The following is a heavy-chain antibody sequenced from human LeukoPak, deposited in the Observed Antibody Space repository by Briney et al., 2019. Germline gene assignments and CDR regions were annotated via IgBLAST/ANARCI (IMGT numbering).Heavy chain of an antibody. D-gene: IGHD3-22*01. CDR2: IYYSRST. Sequence: SETLSLTCTVSGGSISSSSYYWGWIRQPPGKGLEWIGSIYYSRSTYYNPSLKSRVTISVDTSKNQFSLKLSSVTAADTAVYYCARAPLYYYDSSGYFDYWGQGTLVTVSS. CDR1: GGSISSSSYY. V-gene: IGHV4-39*07. CDR3: ARAPLYYYDSSGYFDY. J-gene: IGHJ4*02.